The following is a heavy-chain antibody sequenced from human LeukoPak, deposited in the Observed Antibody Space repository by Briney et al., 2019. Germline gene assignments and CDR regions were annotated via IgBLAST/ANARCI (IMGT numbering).Heavy chain of an antibody. V-gene: IGHV1-8*01. D-gene: IGHD2-2*01. CDR1: GYTFTNFD. CDR3: ARSLPAASDPAKPYYYYGMDV. J-gene: IGHJ6*02. CDR2: MNPNSGNT. Sequence: ASVKVSCKASGYTFTNFDINWVRQATGQGLEWMGWMNPNSGNTGYAQKFQGRVTITRNTSISTAYMELSSLRSEDTAVYYCARSLPAASDPAKPYYYYGMDVWGQGTTVTVSS.